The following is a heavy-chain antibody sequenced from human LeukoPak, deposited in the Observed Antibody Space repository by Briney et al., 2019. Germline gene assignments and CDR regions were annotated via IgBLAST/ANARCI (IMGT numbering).Heavy chain of an antibody. V-gene: IGHV1-69*13. CDR1: GGTFISYA. Sequence: ASVKVSCKASGGTFISYAISWVRQAPGQGLEWMGGIIPIFGTANYAQKFQGRVTITADESTGTAYMELSSLRSEDTAVYYCARAFRGYPGAHFDYWGQGTLVTVSS. J-gene: IGHJ4*02. CDR3: ARAFRGYPGAHFDY. CDR2: IIPIFGTA. D-gene: IGHD5-12*01.